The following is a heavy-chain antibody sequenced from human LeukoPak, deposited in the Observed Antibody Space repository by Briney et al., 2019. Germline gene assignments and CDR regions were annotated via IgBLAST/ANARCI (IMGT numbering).Heavy chain of an antibody. D-gene: IGHD3-9*01. V-gene: IGHV4-59*01. CDR2: IYYSGST. Sequence: PSETLSLTCTVSGGSISSYYWSWIRQPPGKGLEWIGYIYYSGSTNYNPSLKSRVTISVDTSKNQFSLKLSSVTAADTAVYYRARGITIFMDVWGKGTTVTISS. CDR1: GGSISSYY. CDR3: ARGITIFMDV. J-gene: IGHJ6*04.